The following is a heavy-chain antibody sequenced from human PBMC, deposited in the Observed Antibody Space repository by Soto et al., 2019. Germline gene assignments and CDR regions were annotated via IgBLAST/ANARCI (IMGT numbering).Heavy chain of an antibody. CDR1: GDSVSSNSAA. CDR3: ARDRPTAMVSRYYFDC. J-gene: IGHJ4*02. Sequence: SQTLSLTCAISGDSVSSNSAAWNRIRQSPSRGLEWLGRTYYRSKWYNDYAVSVKSRITINPDTSKNQFSLQLNSVTPEDTAVYYCARDRPTAMVSRYYFDCWGQGTLVTVSS. CDR2: TYYRSKWYN. D-gene: IGHD5-18*01. V-gene: IGHV6-1*01.